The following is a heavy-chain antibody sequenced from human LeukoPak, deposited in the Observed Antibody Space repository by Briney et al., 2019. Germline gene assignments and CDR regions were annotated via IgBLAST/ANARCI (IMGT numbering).Heavy chain of an antibody. V-gene: IGHV3-7*01. CDR1: GFSFSRYW. CDR3: AREYSYGSGGYYMFDY. D-gene: IGHD3-10*01. Sequence: PGGSLRLSCAASGFSFSRYWMTWVRQAPGKGLEWVADIKEDGSQEYYVDSVKGRFTISRDNAKNSLYLQMNSLRAEDTAVYYCAREYSYGSGGYYMFDYWGQGTVVTVSS. CDR2: IKEDGSQE. J-gene: IGHJ4*02.